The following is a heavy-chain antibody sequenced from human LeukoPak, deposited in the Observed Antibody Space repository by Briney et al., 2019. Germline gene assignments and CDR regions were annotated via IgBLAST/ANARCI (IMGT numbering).Heavy chain of an antibody. D-gene: IGHD6-19*01. Sequence: PSETLSLTCAVYGGSFSGYYWSWIRQPPGKGLEWIGEINHSGSTNYNPSLKSRVTISVDTSKNQFSLKLSSVTAADTAVYYCAIVAGRVDYWGQGTLVTVSS. CDR3: AIVAGRVDY. CDR2: INHSGST. J-gene: IGHJ4*02. V-gene: IGHV4-34*01. CDR1: GGSFSGYY.